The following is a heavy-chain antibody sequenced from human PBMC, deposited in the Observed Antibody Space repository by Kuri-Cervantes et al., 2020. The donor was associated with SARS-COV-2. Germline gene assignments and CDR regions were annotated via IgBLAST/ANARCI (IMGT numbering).Heavy chain of an antibody. Sequence: GGSLRLSCAASGFTFSSYSMNWVRQAPGKGLEWVAVISYDGSNKYYADSVKGRFTISRDNSKNTLYLQMNSLRAEDTAVYYCAREQEQFDYWGQGTLVTVSS. V-gene: IGHV3-30*03. CDR2: ISYDGSNK. J-gene: IGHJ4*02. CDR3: AREQEQFDY. D-gene: IGHD1/OR15-1a*01. CDR1: GFTFSSYS.